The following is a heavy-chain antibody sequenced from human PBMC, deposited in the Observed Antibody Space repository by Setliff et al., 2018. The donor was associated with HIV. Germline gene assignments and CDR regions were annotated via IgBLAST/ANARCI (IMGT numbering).Heavy chain of an antibody. CDR1: GYTFTNFA. D-gene: IGHD2-15*01. V-gene: IGHV1-18*01. J-gene: IGHJ3*02. CDR2: INGYNGNT. Sequence: ASVKVSCKTSGYTFTNFAISWVRQAPGQGLEWMGWINGYNGNTNYAQNFQGRVTMTTDTTSSTAYMELRSLRSDDTAMYYCARIRAAALLNAFVIWGQGTMVTVS. CDR3: ARIRAAALLNAFVI.